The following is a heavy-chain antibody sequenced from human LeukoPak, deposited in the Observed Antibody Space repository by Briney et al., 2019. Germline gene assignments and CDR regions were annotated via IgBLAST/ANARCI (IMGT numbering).Heavy chain of an antibody. Sequence: GGSLRLSCAASGFTFSSSAMTWVRQAPGGGLEWVSTISGSSYTTFYADSVQGRFTISRDNSRNTLYLQMNSLRAEDTAVYYCAKDKGDSSGYYYERGAFGYWGQGTLVTVSS. CDR1: GFTFSSSA. D-gene: IGHD3-22*01. CDR3: AKDKGDSSGYYYERGAFGY. CDR2: ISGSSYTT. J-gene: IGHJ4*02. V-gene: IGHV3-23*01.